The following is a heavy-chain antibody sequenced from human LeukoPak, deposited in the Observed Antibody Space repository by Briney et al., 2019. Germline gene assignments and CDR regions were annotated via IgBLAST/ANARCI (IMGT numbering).Heavy chain of an antibody. J-gene: IGHJ1*01. D-gene: IGHD2/OR15-2a*01. CDR3: ARVVSGV. Sequence: SETLSLTCTVSGGSISSSSYYWGWIRQPPGKGLEWIGSIYYSGSTYYNPSLKSRVTISVDTSKNQFSLKLSSVTAADTAVYYCARVVSGVWGQGTLVTVSS. CDR1: GGSISSSSYY. V-gene: IGHV4-39*07. CDR2: IYYSGST.